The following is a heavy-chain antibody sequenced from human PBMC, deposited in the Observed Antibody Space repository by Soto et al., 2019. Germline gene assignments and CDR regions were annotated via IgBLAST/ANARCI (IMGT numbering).Heavy chain of an antibody. CDR1: GFTFDDYA. CDR3: AKARNIAVAGRDDY. J-gene: IGHJ4*02. CDR2: ISWNSGSI. Sequence: EVQLVESGGGLVQPGRSLRLSCAASGFTFDDYAMHWVRQAPGKGLEWVSGISWNSGSIGYAVSVKGRFTISRDNAKNSLYLQMNSLRAEDTALYYCAKARNIAVAGRDDYWGQGTLVTVSS. D-gene: IGHD6-19*01. V-gene: IGHV3-9*01.